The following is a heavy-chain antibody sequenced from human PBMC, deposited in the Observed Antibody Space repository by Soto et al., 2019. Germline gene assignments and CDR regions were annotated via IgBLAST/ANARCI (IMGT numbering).Heavy chain of an antibody. D-gene: IGHD3-22*01. CDR1: GFTFSDYY. CDR2: ISSSGSTI. Sequence: VGSLRLSCAASGFTFSDYYMSWIRQAPGKGLEWVSYISSSGSTIYYADSVKGRFTISRDNAKNSLYLQMNSLRAEDTAVYYCARFRYYYDSSGYPDVWGQGTTVTVS. V-gene: IGHV3-11*01. J-gene: IGHJ6*02. CDR3: ARFRYYYDSSGYPDV.